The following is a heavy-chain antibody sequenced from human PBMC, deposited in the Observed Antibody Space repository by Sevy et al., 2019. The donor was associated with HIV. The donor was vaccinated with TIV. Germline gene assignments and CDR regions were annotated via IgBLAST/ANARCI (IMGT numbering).Heavy chain of an antibody. J-gene: IGHJ6*02. V-gene: IGHV1-24*01. CDR3: ATAPELVDCWGMDV. CDR1: GYTLTELS. CDR2: FDPEDGET. D-gene: IGHD2-21*01. Sequence: ASVKVSCKVSGYTLTELSMHWVRQAPGKGLEWMGGFDPEDGETIYAQKFQGRVTMTEDTSTDTAYMELSSLRSEDTAVYYCATAPELVDCWGMDVWGQGTTVTVSS.